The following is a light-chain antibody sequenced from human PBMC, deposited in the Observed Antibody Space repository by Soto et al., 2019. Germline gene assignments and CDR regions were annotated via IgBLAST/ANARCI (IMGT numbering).Light chain of an antibody. J-gene: IGKJ4*01. CDR3: QQYGTSPLT. CDR2: GAS. CDR1: QSVKNDY. Sequence: ETVLTQSPGTLSLSPGERATLSYRASQSVKNDYLAWYQQRPGLAPRLLIFGASGRATGIPDRFSGSGSGTDFTLTISRLEPEDFAIYYCQQYGTSPLTFGGGTKVEIK. V-gene: IGKV3-20*01.